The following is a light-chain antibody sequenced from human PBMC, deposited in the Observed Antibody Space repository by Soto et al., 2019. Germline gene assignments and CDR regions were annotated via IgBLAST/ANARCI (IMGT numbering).Light chain of an antibody. CDR2: KAS. CDR3: QQYNSYSRT. Sequence: DIQMTQSPSTLSASVGDRVTITCRASQSISSWLAWYQQKPGKAPNLLIYKASSLESGVPSRFSGSGSGTEFTLTISSLQPDDFSTYYCQQYNSYSRTFGQETKVDIK. J-gene: IGKJ1*01. CDR1: QSISSW. V-gene: IGKV1-5*03.